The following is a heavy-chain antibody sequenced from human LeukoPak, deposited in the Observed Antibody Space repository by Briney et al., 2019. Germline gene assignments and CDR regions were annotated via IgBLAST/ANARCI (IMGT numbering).Heavy chain of an antibody. Sequence: GGSLRLSCAASGFTFSSYSMNWVRQAPGKGLEWVSSISSSSSYIYYADSVKGRSTISRDNAKNSLYLQMNSLRAEDTAVYYCARDPTTVVTYYFDYWGQGTLVTVSS. V-gene: IGHV3-21*01. J-gene: IGHJ4*02. CDR1: GFTFSSYS. CDR3: ARDPTTVVTYYFDY. D-gene: IGHD4-23*01. CDR2: ISSSSSYI.